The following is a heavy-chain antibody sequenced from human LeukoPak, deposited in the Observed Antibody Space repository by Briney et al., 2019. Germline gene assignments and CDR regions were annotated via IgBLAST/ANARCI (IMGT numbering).Heavy chain of an antibody. J-gene: IGHJ4*02. CDR1: GGSIGSGGYY. CDR3: ARGRHGSGSYYIPSDGFDY. Sequence: SQTLSLTCTVSGGSIGSGGYYWSWIRQHPGKGLEWIGYIYYSGSTYYNPSLKSRVTISVDTSKNQFSLKLSSVTAADTAVYYCARGRHGSGSYYIPSDGFDYWGQGTLVTVSS. D-gene: IGHD3-10*01. V-gene: IGHV4-31*03. CDR2: IYYSGST.